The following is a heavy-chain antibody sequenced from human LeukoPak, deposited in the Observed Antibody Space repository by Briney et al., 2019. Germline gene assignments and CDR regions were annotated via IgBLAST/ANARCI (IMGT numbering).Heavy chain of an antibody. V-gene: IGHV3-30*18. J-gene: IGHJ6*02. CDR2: IYDGSKK. CDR3: AKDMVRASYYYYGMDV. CDR1: GFTFSSYG. D-gene: IGHD3-10*01. Sequence: GRSLRLSCAASGFTFSSYGMHWVRQAPGKGLEWVAVIYDGSKKSYADSVKGRFTISRDNAKNTLYLQMNRLRAEDTAVYYCAKDMVRASYYYYGMDVWGQGTAVTVSS.